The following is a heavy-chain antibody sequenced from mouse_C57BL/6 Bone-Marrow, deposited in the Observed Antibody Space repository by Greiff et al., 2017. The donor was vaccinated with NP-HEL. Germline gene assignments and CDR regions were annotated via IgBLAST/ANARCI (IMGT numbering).Heavy chain of an antibody. CDR3: ARGILPHFDY. J-gene: IGHJ2*01. V-gene: IGHV1-82*01. CDR1: GYAFSSSW. Sequence: QVQLKQSGPELVKPGASVKISCKASGYAFSSSWMNWVKQRPGKGLEWIGRIYPGDGDTNYNGKFKGKATLTADKSSSTAYMQLSSLTSEDSAVYFCARGILPHFDYWGQGTTLTVSS. CDR2: IYPGDGDT.